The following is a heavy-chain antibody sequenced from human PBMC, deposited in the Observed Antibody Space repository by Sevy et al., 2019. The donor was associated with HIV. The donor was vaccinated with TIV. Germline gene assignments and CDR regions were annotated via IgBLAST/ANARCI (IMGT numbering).Heavy chain of an antibody. D-gene: IGHD2-2*02. J-gene: IGHJ6*02. CDR2: INPKSGGT. CDR3: ARVVEPAGIDPYYYGVDV. V-gene: IGHV1-2*02. CDR1: GYTFTDYY. Sequence: ASVKVSCKASGYTFTDYYIHWVRQAPGQGLEWMGWINPKSGGTNYAQKFHGRVTMTRDTSISTAYMELSRLRSDDTVVYYCARVVEPAGIDPYYYGVDVWGPGATVTVSS.